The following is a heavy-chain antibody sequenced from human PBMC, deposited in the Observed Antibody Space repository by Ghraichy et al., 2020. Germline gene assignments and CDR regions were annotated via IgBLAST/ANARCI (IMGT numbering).Heavy chain of an antibody. V-gene: IGHV4-59*01. CDR2: IYYSGST. D-gene: IGHD3-3*01. CDR3: ARGQRFLEWSPMDV. CDR1: GGSISSYY. J-gene: IGHJ6*03. Sequence: SQTLSLTCTVSGGSISSYYWSWIRQPPGKGLEWIGYIYYSGSTNYNPSLKSRVTISVDTSKNRFSLKLSSVTAAGTAVYYWARGQRFLEWSPMDVWGKGTPVTVSS.